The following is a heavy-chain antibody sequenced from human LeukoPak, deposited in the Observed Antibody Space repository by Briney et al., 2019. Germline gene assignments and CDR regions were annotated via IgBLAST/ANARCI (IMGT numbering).Heavy chain of an antibody. D-gene: IGHD6-6*01. CDR2: IYDSGST. Sequence: PSETLSLTCTVSGYSISSGYYWGWIRQPPGKGLEWIGSIYDSGSTYYNPSLKSRVTISVDTSKNQFSLKLSSVTAADTAVYYCASSSIAARLGDYWGQGTLVTVSS. CDR3: ASSSIAARLGDY. CDR1: GYSISSGYY. J-gene: IGHJ4*02. V-gene: IGHV4-38-2*02.